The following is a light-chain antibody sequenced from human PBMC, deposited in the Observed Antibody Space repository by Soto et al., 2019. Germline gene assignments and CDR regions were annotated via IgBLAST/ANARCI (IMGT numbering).Light chain of an antibody. J-gene: IGKJ1*01. V-gene: IGKV3-15*01. Sequence: EIVMAQSPATLSVSPGERATLSCRASQSVSSNLAWYQQKRGQAPRLLIYGASSRATGIPSRFSGSGYGLEFTLTISGLEPEDFAVYYCQQYGSSPWTFGQGTKVDIK. CDR2: GAS. CDR3: QQYGSSPWT. CDR1: QSVSSN.